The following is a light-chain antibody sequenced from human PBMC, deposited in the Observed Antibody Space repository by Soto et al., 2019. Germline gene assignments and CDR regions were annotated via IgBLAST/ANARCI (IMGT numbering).Light chain of an antibody. V-gene: IGKV1-5*03. CDR1: QSIGSW. CDR3: QQLNTLPFT. J-gene: IGKJ5*01. CDR2: KAS. Sequence: SPSTLSASVGDRVTITCRASQSIGSWLAWYQQKPGKAPKLLIYKASTLESGVPSRFSGSGSGTEFTLTISGLLPEDFATYHCQQLNTLPFTFGQGTRLEIK.